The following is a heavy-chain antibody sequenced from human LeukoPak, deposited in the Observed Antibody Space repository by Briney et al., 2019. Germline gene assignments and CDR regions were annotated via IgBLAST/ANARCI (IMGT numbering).Heavy chain of an antibody. CDR1: GFTFSSYW. Sequence: GGSLRLSWAASGFTFSSYWMSWVRQAPGKGPVWVSRINNGGSGTTYAGSVKGRFTISRDDAKNTLYLQMNSLRAEDTAVYYCVRGGESTWSWGQGTLVTVSS. D-gene: IGHD2-15*01. J-gene: IGHJ5*02. CDR3: VRGGESTWS. CDR2: INNGGSGT. V-gene: IGHV3-74*01.